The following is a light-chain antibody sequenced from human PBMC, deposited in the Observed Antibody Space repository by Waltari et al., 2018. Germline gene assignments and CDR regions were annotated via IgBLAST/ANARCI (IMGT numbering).Light chain of an antibody. Sequence: DIQMTQSPSPLSASIGDRVTITCRASQSLSNWLAWYQQKPGKAPKLMIYGASSLESGVPSRFSGSGSGTEFTLTISSLQPDDFATYYCQQYNTYSRTFGQGTTVEVK. V-gene: IGKV1-5*01. CDR3: QQYNTYSRT. CDR2: GAS. J-gene: IGKJ1*01. CDR1: QSLSNW.